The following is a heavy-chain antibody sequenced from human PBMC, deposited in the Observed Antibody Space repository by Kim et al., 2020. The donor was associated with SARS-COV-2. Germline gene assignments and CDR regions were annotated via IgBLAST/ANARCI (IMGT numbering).Heavy chain of an antibody. V-gene: IGHV4-34*01. D-gene: IGHD2-2*01. CDR2: INHSGST. J-gene: IGHJ6*02. CDR1: GGSFSGYY. CDR3: ARGRVVPAAMIDYYYGMDV. Sequence: SETLSLTCAVYGGSFSGYYWSWIRQPPGKGLEWIGEINHSGSTNYNPSLKSRVTISVDTSKNQFSLKLSSVTAADTAVYYCARGRVVPAAMIDYYYGMDVWGQGTTVTVSS.